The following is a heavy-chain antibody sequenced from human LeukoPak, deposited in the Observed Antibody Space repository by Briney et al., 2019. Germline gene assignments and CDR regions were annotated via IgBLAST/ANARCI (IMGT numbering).Heavy chain of an antibody. CDR2: ISGSGGST. D-gene: IGHD1-26*01. CDR1: GFTFSRYA. V-gene: IGHV3-23*01. J-gene: IGHJ5*02. CDR3: AKDRWELLHRGWFDP. Sequence: GGSLRLSCAASGFTFSRYAMSWVRQAPGKGLEWVSAISGSGGSTYYADSVKGRFTISRDNSKNTLYLQMNSLRAEDTAVYYCAKDRWELLHRGWFDPWGQGTLVTVSS.